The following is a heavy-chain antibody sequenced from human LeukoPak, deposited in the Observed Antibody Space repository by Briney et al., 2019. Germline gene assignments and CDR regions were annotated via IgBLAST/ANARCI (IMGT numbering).Heavy chain of an antibody. V-gene: IGHV3-23*01. CDR1: GLTFSSYA. CDR2: ISGSGVST. D-gene: IGHD1-26*01. CDR3: ARVSHSGSLDMHFDI. J-gene: IGHJ3*02. Sequence: PGGSLRLSCAASGLTFSSYAMSWVRQAPGKGLEWVSAISGSGVSTYYADSVKGRFTISSDNSKNTLYLQMDSLRAEDTAVYYCARVSHSGSLDMHFDIWGQGTMVTVSS.